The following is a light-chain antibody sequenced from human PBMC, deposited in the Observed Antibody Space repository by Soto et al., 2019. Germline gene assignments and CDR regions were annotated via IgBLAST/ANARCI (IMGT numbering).Light chain of an antibody. V-gene: IGLV2-14*01. CDR2: GVS. Sequence: QSALTQPASVSGSPGQSITISCTGTSRDVGSYHYFSWDQQHPGKAPKLMIYGVSTRPSGVSNRFSGSKSGNTASLTISGLQAEDEANYYCSSYTSISTRVFGGGTQLTVL. J-gene: IGLJ3*02. CDR3: SSYTSISTRV. CDR1: SRDVGSYHY.